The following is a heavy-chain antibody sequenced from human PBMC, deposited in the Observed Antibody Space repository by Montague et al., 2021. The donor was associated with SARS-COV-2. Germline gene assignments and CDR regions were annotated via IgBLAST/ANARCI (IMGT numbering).Heavy chain of an antibody. V-gene: IGHV6-1*01. J-gene: IGHJ6*02. D-gene: IGHD1-1*01. CDR2: YN. CDR3: TSGREVNYNVMDV. Sequence: YNDYAVSVRGRVTINPDTSKNQFSLQLNSVTPEDTAIYYCTSGREVNYNVMDVWCQGTTVTVSS.